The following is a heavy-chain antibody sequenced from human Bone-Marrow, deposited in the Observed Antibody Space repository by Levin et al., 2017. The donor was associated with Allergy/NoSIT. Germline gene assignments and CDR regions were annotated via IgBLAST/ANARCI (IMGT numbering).Heavy chain of an antibody. CDR3: ARHCSSTSCDYGMDV. CDR1: GGSISSYY. CDR2: IYYSGST. V-gene: IGHV4-59*08. Sequence: SETLSLTCTVSGGSISSYYWSWIRQPPGKGLEWIGYIYYSGSTTYNPSLKSRVTISVDTSKNQFCLKLSSVTAADTAVYYCARHCSSTSCDYGMDVWGQGTTVTVSS. D-gene: IGHD2-2*01. J-gene: IGHJ6*02.